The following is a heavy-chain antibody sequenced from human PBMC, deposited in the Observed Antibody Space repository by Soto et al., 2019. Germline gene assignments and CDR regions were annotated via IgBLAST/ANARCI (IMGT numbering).Heavy chain of an antibody. Sequence: PGGSLRLSCAASGFTFSSYEMNWVRQAPGKGLEWVSYISSSGSTIYYADSVKGRFTISRDNAKNSLYLQMNSLRAEDTAVYYCARERGHAGAYYFDYWGQGTLVTVSS. D-gene: IGHD7-27*01. J-gene: IGHJ4*02. CDR3: ARERGHAGAYYFDY. CDR1: GFTFSSYE. CDR2: ISSSGSTI. V-gene: IGHV3-48*03.